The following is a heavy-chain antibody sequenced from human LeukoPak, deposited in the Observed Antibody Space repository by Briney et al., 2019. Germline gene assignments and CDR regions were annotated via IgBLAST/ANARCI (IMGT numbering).Heavy chain of an antibody. D-gene: IGHD2-21*02. CDR3: AKDRGFVVVTDY. CDR1: GFTFSNYA. J-gene: IGHJ4*02. V-gene: IGHV3-23*01. CDR2: IGGSGGST. Sequence: GGSLRLSCAASGFTFSNYAMTWVRQAPGKGLEWVSGIGGSGGSTYYADSVKGRFTISRDNSKNTLYLQMNSLRAEDTAVYYCAKDRGFVVVTDYWGQGTLVTVSS.